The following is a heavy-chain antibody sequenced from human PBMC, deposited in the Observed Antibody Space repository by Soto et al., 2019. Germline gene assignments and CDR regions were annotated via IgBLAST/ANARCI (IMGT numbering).Heavy chain of an antibody. D-gene: IGHD1-26*01. CDR2: ISAYNGNT. CDR3: LWAEMNSYYYGLDV. J-gene: IGHJ6*02. CDR1: GYTFTSYG. V-gene: IGHV1-18*01. Sequence: QVQLVQSGAEVKKPGASVKVSCKASGYTFTSYGISWVRQAPGQGLEWMGWISAYNGNTNYAQKLQGRVTMTTDTSTSTAYMELRSLCSHVTVVYYCLWAEMNSYYYGLDVWGQGTTVTVS.